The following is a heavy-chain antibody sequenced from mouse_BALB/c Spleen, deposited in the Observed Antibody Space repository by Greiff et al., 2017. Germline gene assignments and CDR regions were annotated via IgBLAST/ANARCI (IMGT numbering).Heavy chain of an antibody. CDR1: GFTFSSYA. J-gene: IGHJ4*01. CDR2: ISSGGST. D-gene: IGHD2-4*01. Sequence: DVMLVESGGGLVKPGGSLKLSCAASGFTFSSYAMSWVRQTPEKRLEWVASISSGGSTYYPDSVKGRFTISRDNARNILYLQMSSLRSEDTAMYYCARGFDYDGYYAMDYWGQGTSVTVSS. V-gene: IGHV5-6-5*01. CDR3: ARGFDYDGYYAMDY.